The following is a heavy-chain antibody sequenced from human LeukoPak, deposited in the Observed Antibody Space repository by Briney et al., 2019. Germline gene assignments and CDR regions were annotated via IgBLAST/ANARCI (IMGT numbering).Heavy chain of an antibody. Sequence: PSETLSLTCTVSGGSTSGYYWKWMRQPAGKGLEWIGRIYGSGTTDYNSSLRSRVTMSVDTSKSQFSLKLTSVTAADMAVYYCARENRDFEGSGYYVDYWGQGTLVTVSS. CDR1: GGSTSGYY. J-gene: IGHJ4*02. CDR2: IYGSGTT. V-gene: IGHV4-4*07. CDR3: ARENRDFEGSGYYVDY. D-gene: IGHD3-3*01.